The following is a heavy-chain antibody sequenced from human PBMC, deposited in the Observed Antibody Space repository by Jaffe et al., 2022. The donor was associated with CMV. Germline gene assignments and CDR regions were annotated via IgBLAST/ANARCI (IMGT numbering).Heavy chain of an antibody. D-gene: IGHD6-19*01. Sequence: QVQLVESGGGVVQPGRSLRLSCAASGFTFSSYGMHWVRQAPGKGLEWVAVIWYDGSNKYYADSVKGRFTISRDNSKNTLYLQMNSLRAEDTAVYYCAREWGIAVAGYYYYYMDVWGKGTTVTVSS. CDR1: GFTFSSYG. J-gene: IGHJ6*03. CDR2: IWYDGSNK. V-gene: IGHV3-33*08. CDR3: AREWGIAVAGYYYYYMDV.